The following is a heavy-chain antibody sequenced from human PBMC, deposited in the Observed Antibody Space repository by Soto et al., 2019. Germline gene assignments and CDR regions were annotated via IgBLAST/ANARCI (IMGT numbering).Heavy chain of an antibody. J-gene: IGHJ6*02. Sequence: GGSLRLSCAASGFTFSSYAMSWVRQAPGKGLAWVSAISGSGGSTYYADSVKGRCTISRDNSKNTLYLQMNSLRAEDKAVYYCLRWSGDINYYYGMDVWGQGTTVTVSS. D-gene: IGHD3-3*01. CDR2: ISGSGGST. CDR3: LRWSGDINYYYGMDV. CDR1: GFTFSSYA. V-gene: IGHV3-23*01.